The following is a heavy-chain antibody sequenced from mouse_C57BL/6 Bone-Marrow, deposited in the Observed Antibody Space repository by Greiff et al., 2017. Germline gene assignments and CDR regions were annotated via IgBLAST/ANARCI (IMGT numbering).Heavy chain of an antibody. CDR3: TGVTSGY. V-gene: IGHV1-15*01. D-gene: IGHD2-12*01. Sequence: VQLQQSGAELVRPGASVTLSCKASGYTFTDYEMNWVKQTPVHGLEWIGAIDPETGGTAYKQKFKGKAILTADKSSSTAYMELRSLTAEDAAVYYCTGVTSGYWGQGTTLTVSS. CDR2: IDPETGGT. CDR1: GYTFTDYE. J-gene: IGHJ2*01.